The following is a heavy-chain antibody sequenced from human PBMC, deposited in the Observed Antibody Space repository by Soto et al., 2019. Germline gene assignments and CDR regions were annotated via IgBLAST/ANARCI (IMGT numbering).Heavy chain of an antibody. J-gene: IGHJ4*02. CDR3: AQGDWSGGSCYGTDY. CDR2: ISASGGST. D-gene: IGHD2-15*01. CDR1: GFTFNTYA. Sequence: EVQLLESGGGLVQPGGSLRLSCVASGFTFNTYAMRWVRQAPGKGLEWVPGISASGGSTYYTDSVKGRFTISRDNSRNTLYRQVNSLRAEETAVDYCAQGDWSGGSCYGTDYWGQGTLVTVSS. V-gene: IGHV3-23*01.